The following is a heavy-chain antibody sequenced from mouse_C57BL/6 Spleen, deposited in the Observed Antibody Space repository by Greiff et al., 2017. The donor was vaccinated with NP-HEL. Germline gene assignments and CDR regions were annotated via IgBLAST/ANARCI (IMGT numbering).Heavy chain of an antibody. CDR1: GYTFTSYW. CDR2: IDPSDSYT. D-gene: IGHD1-2*01. V-gene: IGHV1-50*01. CDR3: ARRGLITTVDY. Sequence: QVQLQQPGAELVKPGASVKLSCKASGYTFTSYWMQWVKQRPGQGLEWIGEIDPSDSYTNYNQKFKGKATLTVDTSSSTAYMQLSSLTSEDSAVYYCARRGLITTVDYWGQGTTLTVSS. J-gene: IGHJ2*01.